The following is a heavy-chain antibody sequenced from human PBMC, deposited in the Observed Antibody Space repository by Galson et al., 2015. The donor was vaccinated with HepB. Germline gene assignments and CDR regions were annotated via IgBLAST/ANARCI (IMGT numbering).Heavy chain of an antibody. J-gene: IGHJ4*02. CDR3: TRYIVTGTWIFDY. V-gene: IGHV3-23*01. CDR2: IGDSGAIT. Sequence: SLRLSCAASGFSFNTYAMAWVRQAPGKGLEWVSDIGDSGAITNFAATVRGRFTISRDNSKNTLFLQMDSLRAEDTAIYYCTRYIVTGTWIFDYWGQGTLVTVSS. D-gene: IGHD6-19*01. CDR1: GFSFNTYA.